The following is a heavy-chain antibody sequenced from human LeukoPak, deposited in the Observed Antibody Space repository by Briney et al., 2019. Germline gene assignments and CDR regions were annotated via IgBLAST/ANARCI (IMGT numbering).Heavy chain of an antibody. CDR2: ISDSGGRT. CDR3: AKRGVVIRVILVGFHKEAYYFDS. D-gene: IGHD3-22*01. V-gene: IGHV3-23*01. CDR1: GLTFSDAW. Sequence: GESLRLSCVLSGLTFSDAWMSWVRQAPGKGLEWVAGISDSGGRTNYADSVKGRFTISRDNPKNTLYLQMNSLRAEDTAVYFCAKRGVVIRVILVGFHKEAYYFDSWGQGTLVTVSS. J-gene: IGHJ4*02.